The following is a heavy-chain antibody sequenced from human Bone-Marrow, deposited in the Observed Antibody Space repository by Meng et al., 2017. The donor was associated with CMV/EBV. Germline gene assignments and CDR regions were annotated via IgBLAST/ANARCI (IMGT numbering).Heavy chain of an antibody. D-gene: IGHD6-6*01. V-gene: IGHV1-69*05. CDR1: GGTFSSYA. CDR2: IIPIFGTA. CDR3: ARGLGARQTGSQPLQYYYGMDV. Sequence: SVKVSCKASGGTFSSYAINWVRQAPGQGLEWMGGIIPIFGTANYAHAEKFQGRVTITTDESTTTGYMELSSLRSDDTAVYYCARGLGARQTGSQPLQYYYGMDVWGQGTLVTVSS. J-gene: IGHJ6*02.